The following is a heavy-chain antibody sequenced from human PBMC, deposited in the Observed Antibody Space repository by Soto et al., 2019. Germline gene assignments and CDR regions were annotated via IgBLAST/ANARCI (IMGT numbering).Heavy chain of an antibody. CDR1: GFPFSSYA. V-gene: IGHV3-23*01. D-gene: IGHD3-22*01. CDR3: AKDQKVVITRGDNAFDI. Sequence: GGPLRLSCAASGFPFSSYAMTWVRQARGKGLEWVAAISGSGGSTSYAASVTGGVIISRDNCQNTLSLRMNSLRAGDTAVCYGAKDQKVVITRGDNAFDIWAQGTMVT. J-gene: IGHJ3*02. CDR2: ISGSGGST.